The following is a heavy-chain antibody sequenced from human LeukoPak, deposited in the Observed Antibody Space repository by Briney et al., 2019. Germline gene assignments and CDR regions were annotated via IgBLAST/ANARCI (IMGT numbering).Heavy chain of an antibody. J-gene: IGHJ6*03. Sequence: ASVRVSCKASGYTFNSYGISWVRQAPGQGLEWMGWISAYNGNTNYAQKLQGRVSMTTDTSTSTAYMDLRSLRSDDTAVYYCARLFGETSSVYYCYYMDVWGKGTTVTISS. V-gene: IGHV1-18*01. CDR1: GYTFNSYG. CDR3: ARLFGETSSVYYCYYMDV. CDR2: ISAYNGNT. D-gene: IGHD3-10*01.